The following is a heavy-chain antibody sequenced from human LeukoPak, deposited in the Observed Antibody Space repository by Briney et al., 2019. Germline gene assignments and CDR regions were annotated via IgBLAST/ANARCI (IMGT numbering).Heavy chain of an antibody. CDR2: LSGSGTTT. J-gene: IGHJ4*02. D-gene: IGHD4-17*01. Sequence: GGSLRLSCAASGFTFSNYAMMWVRQAPGKGLEWISALSGSGTTTYYADSVKGRFTISRDNSKNTLYLQMNSLRAEDTALYYCAKDLSYGDYGAFFDYWGQGTLVTVSS. CDR1: GFTFSNYA. V-gene: IGHV3-23*01. CDR3: AKDLSYGDYGAFFDY.